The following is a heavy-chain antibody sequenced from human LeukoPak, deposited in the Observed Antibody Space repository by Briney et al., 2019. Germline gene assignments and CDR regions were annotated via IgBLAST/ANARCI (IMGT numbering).Heavy chain of an antibody. J-gene: IGHJ4*02. CDR3: ARETTHSSGWYYFDY. V-gene: IGHV4-59*01. CDR1: GGSISSYY. D-gene: IGHD6-19*01. Sequence: SETLSLTCTVSGGSISSYYWSWIRQPPGKGLEWIGYIYYSGSTNYNPSLKSRVTISVDTSKNQFSLKLSSVTAADTAVYYCARETTHSSGWYYFDYWGQGTLVTVSS. CDR2: IYYSGST.